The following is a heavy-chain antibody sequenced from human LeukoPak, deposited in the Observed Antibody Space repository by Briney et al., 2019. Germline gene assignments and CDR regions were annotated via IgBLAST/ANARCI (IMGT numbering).Heavy chain of an antibody. Sequence: ASVKVSYKASGYTFASYYMHWVRQAPGQGLEWMGWINPNSGGTNYAQKFQGGVTMTRDTSISTAYMELSRLRSDDTAVYYCARDRGNWNPTFFDYWGQGTLVTVSS. J-gene: IGHJ4*02. D-gene: IGHD1-1*01. CDR3: ARDRGNWNPTFFDY. V-gene: IGHV1-2*02. CDR1: GYTFASYY. CDR2: INPNSGGT.